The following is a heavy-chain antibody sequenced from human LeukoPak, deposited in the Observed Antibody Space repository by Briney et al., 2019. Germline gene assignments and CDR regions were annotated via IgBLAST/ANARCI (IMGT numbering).Heavy chain of an antibody. CDR1: GGSISSSSYY. J-gene: IGHJ4*02. CDR2: ISQSGST. D-gene: IGHD1-26*01. V-gene: IGHV4-30-2*01. Sequence: PSETLSLTCTVSGGSISSSSYYWNWIRQPPGKGLELIGYISQSGSTSYNPSLKSRVTISVDRSKNQFSLKLTSVTAADTAVYYCARGRGVGAPSGYFDYWGQGTLVTVSS. CDR3: ARGRGVGAPSGYFDY.